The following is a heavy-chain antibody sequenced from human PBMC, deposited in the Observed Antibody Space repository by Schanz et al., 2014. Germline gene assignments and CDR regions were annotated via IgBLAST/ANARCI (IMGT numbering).Heavy chain of an antibody. CDR2: ISHSGGSK. J-gene: IGHJ6*02. CDR3: AKGMGYCSGGTCYDYYYYGLDV. V-gene: IGHV3-23*01. D-gene: IGHD2-15*01. CDR1: GFTFNSYA. Sequence: VQLLQFGGGLVQPGGSLRLSCAASGFTFNSYAMTWVRQAPGKGLEWVSSISHSGGSKYYADSVKGRFTISRDNSENTLYLQMNSLSADDTAVFYCAKGMGYCSGGTCYDYYYYGLDVWGRGTTVTVSS.